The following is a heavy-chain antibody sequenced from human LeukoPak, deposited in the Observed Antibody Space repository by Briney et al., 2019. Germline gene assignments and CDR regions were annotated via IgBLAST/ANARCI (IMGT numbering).Heavy chain of an antibody. Sequence: ASVKVSCKTSGYTFINFGISWVRQAPGQGLEWVGWISTYNGNTNYAEKFQDRVTMSTDTSTNTGYMEMRSLGSDDTAVYYCARDSEDLIVVVPAAISGDYWGQGTLVTVSS. CDR3: ARDSEDLIVVVPAAISGDY. D-gene: IGHD2-2*02. CDR1: GYTFINFG. CDR2: ISTYNGNT. J-gene: IGHJ4*02. V-gene: IGHV1-18*01.